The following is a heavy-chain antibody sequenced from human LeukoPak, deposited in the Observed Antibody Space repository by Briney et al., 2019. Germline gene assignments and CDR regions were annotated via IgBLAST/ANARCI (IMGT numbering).Heavy chain of an antibody. J-gene: IGHJ4*02. CDR3: ARREYYCSGGSCYEYYFDY. D-gene: IGHD2-15*01. CDR2: IYPGDSDT. CDR1: GYSFTSYW. Sequence: GESLQISCKGSGYSFTSYWIGWVRQMPGKGLEWMGIIYPGDSDTRYSPSFQGQVTISADKSISTAYLQWSSLKASDTAMYYCARREYYCSGGSCYEYYFDYWGQGTLVTVSS. V-gene: IGHV5-51*01.